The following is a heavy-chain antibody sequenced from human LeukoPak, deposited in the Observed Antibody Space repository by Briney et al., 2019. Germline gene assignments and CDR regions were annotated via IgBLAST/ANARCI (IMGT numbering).Heavy chain of an antibody. CDR2: INSSSSYI. J-gene: IGHJ6*03. CDR1: RFTFNSYS. CDR3: AREEDYYYYMDV. V-gene: IGHV3-21*01. Sequence: PGGSLRLSCAASRFTFNSYSMNWVRQAPGKGLEWVLSINSSSSYIYYADSVKGRFTISRDNAKNSLYLQMNSLRAEDTAVYYCAREEDYYYYMDVWGKGTTVTVSS.